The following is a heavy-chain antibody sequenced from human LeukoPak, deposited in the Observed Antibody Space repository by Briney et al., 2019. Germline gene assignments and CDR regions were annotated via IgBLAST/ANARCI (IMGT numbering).Heavy chain of an antibody. CDR1: GFTFSSYA. CDR2: IRGSGGST. J-gene: IGHJ4*02. Sequence: PGGSLRLSCAASGFTFSSYAMSWVRQAPGKGLEWVSAIRGSGGSTYYADSVKGRFTISRDNSKNTLYLQMNSLRAEDTAVYYCAKPHIVVVVAATVDYFDYWGQGTLVTVSS. V-gene: IGHV3-23*01. D-gene: IGHD2-15*01. CDR3: AKPHIVVVVAATVDYFDY.